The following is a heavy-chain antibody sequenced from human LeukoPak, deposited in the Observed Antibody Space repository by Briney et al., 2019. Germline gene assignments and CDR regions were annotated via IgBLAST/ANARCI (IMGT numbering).Heavy chain of an antibody. J-gene: IGHJ4*02. CDR2: ISGSGGST. Sequence: GGSLRLSCAASGFTFSSYAMSWVRQAPGKGLEWVSAISGSGGSTYYADSVKGRFTISRDNSKNTLYLQMNSLRAEDTAVYYCASSPAGWQLMTKSNKIDYWGQGTLVTVSS. CDR3: ASSPAGWQLMTKSNKIDY. CDR1: GFTFSSYA. V-gene: IGHV3-23*01. D-gene: IGHD4-23*01.